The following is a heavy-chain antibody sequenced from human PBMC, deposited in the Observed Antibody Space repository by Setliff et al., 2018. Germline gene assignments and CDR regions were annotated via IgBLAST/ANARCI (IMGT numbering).Heavy chain of an antibody. D-gene: IGHD6-13*01. V-gene: IGHV1-18*01. Sequence: ASVKVSCKASGYTFTSYGISWVRQAPGQGLEWMGWISAYNGNTNYAQKLQGRVTMTTDTSTSTAYMELRSLRSDDTAVYYCARAPAYSSTPGSYAFDIWAQGTMVTVSS. CDR2: ISAYNGNT. CDR3: ARAPAYSSTPGSYAFDI. J-gene: IGHJ3*02. CDR1: GYTFTSYG.